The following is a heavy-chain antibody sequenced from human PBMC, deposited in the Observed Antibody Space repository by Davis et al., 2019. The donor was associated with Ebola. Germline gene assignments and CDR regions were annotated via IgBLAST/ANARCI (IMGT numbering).Heavy chain of an antibody. CDR1: GYSFTSYW. J-gene: IGHJ6*02. D-gene: IGHD3-22*01. CDR3: ARRITMIVPHSRGVNYYYGMDV. CDR2: IYPGDSDT. Sequence: GESLKISCKGSGYSFTSYWIGWVRQMPGKGLEWMGIIYPGDSDTRYSPSFQGQVTISADKSISTAYLQWSSLKASDTAMYYCARRITMIVPHSRGVNYYYGMDVWGQGTTVTVSS. V-gene: IGHV5-51*01.